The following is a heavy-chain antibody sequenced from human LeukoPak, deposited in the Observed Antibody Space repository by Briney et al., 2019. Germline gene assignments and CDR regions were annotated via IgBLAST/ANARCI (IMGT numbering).Heavy chain of an antibody. J-gene: IGHJ5*02. CDR3: ARDHITMVRGVYNWLDP. Sequence: GASVKVSCKASGYTFTGYYMHWVRQAPGQGREWMGRINPNSGGTNCAQKFQGRVTMTRDTSISTAYMELSRLRSDDTAVYYCARDHITMVRGVYNWLDPWGQGTVVTVSS. V-gene: IGHV1-2*06. CDR1: GYTFTGYY. D-gene: IGHD3-10*01. CDR2: INPNSGGT.